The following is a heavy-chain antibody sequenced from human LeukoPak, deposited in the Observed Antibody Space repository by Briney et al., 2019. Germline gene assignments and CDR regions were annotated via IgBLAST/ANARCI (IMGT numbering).Heavy chain of an antibody. CDR1: GGSISSGGYY. CDR2: IYYSGST. J-gene: IGHJ4*02. D-gene: IGHD2-15*01. CDR3: ARETYCSGGTCFFGPDY. V-gene: IGHV4-61*08. Sequence: SETLSLTCTVSGGSISSGGYYWSWIRQHPGKGLEWIGYIYYSGSTTHNPSLESRVTISVDTSKNQFSLQLTSVTAADTAVYHCARETYCSGGTCFFGPDYWGQGTLVTVSS.